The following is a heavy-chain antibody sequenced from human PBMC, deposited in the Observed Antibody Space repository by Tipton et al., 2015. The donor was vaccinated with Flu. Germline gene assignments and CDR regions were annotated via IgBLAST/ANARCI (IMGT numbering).Heavy chain of an antibody. V-gene: IGHV4-59*01. J-gene: IGHJ3*01. D-gene: IGHD5-12*01. CDR2: IYYSGST. CDR3: ARGSFAWLQGAFGF. Sequence: TLSLTCTVSGDSISSYYWSWIRQPPGKGLEWIGYIYYSGSTNYNPSLKSRVTISVDTSKNHFSLKLSSVTAADTAVYYCARGSFAWLQGAFGFWGQGTMVTVPP. CDR1: GDSISSYY.